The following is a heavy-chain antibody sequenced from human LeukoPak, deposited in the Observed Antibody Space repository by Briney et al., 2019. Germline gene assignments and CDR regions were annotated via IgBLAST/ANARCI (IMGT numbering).Heavy chain of an antibody. V-gene: IGHV4-4*02. CDR2: IYHGGST. Sequence: PSETLSLTCAVSGGSISSSNWWSWVRQPPGKGLEWIGEIYHGGSTNYNPSLKSRVTISVDKSKNQFSLKLSSVTAADTAVYYCARYYGDYTHDAFDIWGQGTMVTVSS. D-gene: IGHD4-17*01. J-gene: IGHJ3*02. CDR1: GGSISSSNW. CDR3: ARYYGDYTHDAFDI.